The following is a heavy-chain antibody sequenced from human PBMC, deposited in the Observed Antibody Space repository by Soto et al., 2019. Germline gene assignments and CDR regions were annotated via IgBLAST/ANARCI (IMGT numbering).Heavy chain of an antibody. D-gene: IGHD6-6*01. J-gene: IGHJ2*01. CDR3: ARTRWYYDL. V-gene: IGHV4-34*01. CDR1: GGSFSDYS. CDR2: VNHSGST. Sequence: SETLSLTCAVYGGSFSDYSWSWIRQPPGKGLEWIGEVNHSGSTNYNPSLKSRVTMSVDTSKNQFSLKLSSVTAADTAFYYCARTRWYYDLWGRDTLVTVSS.